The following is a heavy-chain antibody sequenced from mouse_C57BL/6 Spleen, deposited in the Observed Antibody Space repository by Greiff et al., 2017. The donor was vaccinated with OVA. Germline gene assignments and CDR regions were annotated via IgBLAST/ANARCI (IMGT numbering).Heavy chain of an antibody. CDR2: IYPRSGNT. CDR3: ARNRDYDYEASFDY. Sequence: VQLQQSGAELARPGASVKLSCKASGYTFTSYGISWVKQRTGQGLEWIGEIYPRSGNTYYNEKFKGKATLTADKSSSTAYMELRSLTSEDSAVYFCARNRDYDYEASFDYWGQGTTLKVSS. D-gene: IGHD2-4*01. CDR1: GYTFTSYG. V-gene: IGHV1-81*01. J-gene: IGHJ2*01.